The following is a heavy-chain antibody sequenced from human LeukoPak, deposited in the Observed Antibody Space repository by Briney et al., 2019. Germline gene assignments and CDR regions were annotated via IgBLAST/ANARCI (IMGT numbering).Heavy chain of an antibody. CDR1: GFTFSSYG. V-gene: IGHV3-48*01. Sequence: GGSLRLSCAASGFTFSSYGMHWVRQAPGKGLEWVSYISSSSSTIYYADSVKGRFTISRDNAKNSLYLQMNSLRAEDTAVYYCARAAYDFWSGYQIYYFDYWGQGTLVTVSS. D-gene: IGHD3-3*01. CDR2: ISSSSSTI. J-gene: IGHJ4*02. CDR3: ARAAYDFWSGYQIYYFDY.